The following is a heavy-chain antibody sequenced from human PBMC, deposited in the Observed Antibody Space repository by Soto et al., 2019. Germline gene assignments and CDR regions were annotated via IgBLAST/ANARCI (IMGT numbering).Heavy chain of an antibody. J-gene: IGHJ4*02. D-gene: IGHD2-21*01. CDR2: IVVGSGNT. V-gene: IGHV1-58*01. Sequence: SVKVSCKASGFTFTSSAVQWVRQARGQRLERIGWIVVGSGNTNYAQKFQERVTITRDMSTSTAYMELSSLRSEDTAVYYCARERDCGGECYTVDYWGKGTLV. CDR3: ARERDCGGECYTVDY. CDR1: GFTFTSSA.